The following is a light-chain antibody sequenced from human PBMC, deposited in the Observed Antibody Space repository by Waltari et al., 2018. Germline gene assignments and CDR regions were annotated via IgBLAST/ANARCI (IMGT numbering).Light chain of an antibody. V-gene: IGKV1-5*03. CDR1: QSIGNW. J-gene: IGKJ2*01. CDR3: QLYNSYQHT. CDR2: KAS. Sequence: DVQMTQSPSALSASVGDRVIITCRASQSIGNWLSWYQHKPGKAPKLLIYKASNLQSGVPSRFSGSGSGTEFTLTISCLQADDFATYYCQLYNSYQHTFGQGTKLEIK.